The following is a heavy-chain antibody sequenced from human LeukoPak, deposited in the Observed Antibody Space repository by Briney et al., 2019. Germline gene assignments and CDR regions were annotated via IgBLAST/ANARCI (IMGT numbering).Heavy chain of an antibody. J-gene: IGHJ4*02. Sequence: GGSLRLSCAASAFTFNSYSMNWVRQAPGKGLEWVSSISSSSSYIYYADSVKGRFTISRDNAKNSLYLQMNSLRAEDTAVYYCARKGYCSGGSCSLVVGYLGRGSLVTVSS. V-gene: IGHV3-21*01. CDR2: ISSSSSYI. CDR3: ARKGYCSGGSCSLVVGY. D-gene: IGHD2-15*01. CDR1: AFTFNSYS.